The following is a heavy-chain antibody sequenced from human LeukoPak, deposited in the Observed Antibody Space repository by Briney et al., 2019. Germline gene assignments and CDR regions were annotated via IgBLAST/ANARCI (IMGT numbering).Heavy chain of an antibody. V-gene: IGHV4-30-4*01. J-gene: IGHJ4*02. CDR3: ARDGYNSGYFDY. CDR2: IYYSRST. CDR1: GGSISSSGYY. Sequence: SETLSLTCTVSGGSISSSGYYWNWIRQPPGKGLEWIGYIYYSRSTSYSPSLKSRLTISVDTSKNQFSLKLSSVTAADTAVYYCARDGYNSGYFDYWGQGTLVTVSS. D-gene: IGHD5-24*01.